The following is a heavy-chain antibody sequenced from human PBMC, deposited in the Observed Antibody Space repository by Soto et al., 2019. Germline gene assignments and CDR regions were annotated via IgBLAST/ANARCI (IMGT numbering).Heavy chain of an antibody. V-gene: IGHV1-69*13. CDR2: IIPIFGTA. D-gene: IGHD6-13*01. CDR1: GGTFSSYA. J-gene: IGHJ6*02. Sequence: XVKVSCKASGGTFSSYAISWVRQAPGQGLEWMGGIIPIFGTANYAQKFQGRVTITADESTSTAYMELSSLRSEDTVVYYCARSQRQQLVLNYYGMDVWGQGTTVTVSS. CDR3: ARSQRQQLVLNYYGMDV.